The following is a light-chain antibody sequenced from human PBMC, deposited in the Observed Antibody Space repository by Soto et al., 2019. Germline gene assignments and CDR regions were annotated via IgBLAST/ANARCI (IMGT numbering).Light chain of an antibody. Sequence: QSVLTQPPSVSGAPGQRVTISCTGSTSNIGAGYDVRWYQQLPGAAPKLLIYGNNYRASGVPDRFSGSKSGTSASLAITGLQAEDEADYYCQSYDSSLTGSKVFGTGTKVTVL. CDR2: GNN. CDR1: TSNIGAGYD. V-gene: IGLV1-40*01. J-gene: IGLJ1*01. CDR3: QSYDSSLTGSKV.